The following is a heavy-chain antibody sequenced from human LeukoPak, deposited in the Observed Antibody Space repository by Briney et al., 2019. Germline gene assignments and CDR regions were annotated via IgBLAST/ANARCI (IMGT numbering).Heavy chain of an antibody. CDR3: ARGPRGYYDSSGYGY. D-gene: IGHD3-22*01. CDR2: INPNSGGT. V-gene: IGHV1-2*02. J-gene: IGHJ4*02. CDR1: GYTFTGYY. Sequence: GASVKVSCKASGYTFTGYYMHWLRQAPGRGLEWMGWINPNSGGTNYAQKFQGRVTMTRDTSISTAYMELSRLRSDDTAVYHCARGPRGYYDSSGYGYWGQGTLVTVSS.